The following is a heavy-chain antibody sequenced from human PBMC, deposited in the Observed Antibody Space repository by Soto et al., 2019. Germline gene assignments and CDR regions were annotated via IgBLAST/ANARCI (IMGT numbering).Heavy chain of an antibody. CDR2: IYPGDSDT. CDR3: AITYYYDSSGYPTGAFDI. J-gene: IGHJ3*02. Sequence: GESLKISCKGSGYSFTSYWIGWVRQMPGKGLEWMGIIYPGDSDTRYSPSFQGQVTISADKSISTAYLQWSSLKASDTPMYYCAITYYYDSSGYPTGAFDIWGQGTTVTVSS. CDR1: GYSFTSYW. V-gene: IGHV5-51*01. D-gene: IGHD3-22*01.